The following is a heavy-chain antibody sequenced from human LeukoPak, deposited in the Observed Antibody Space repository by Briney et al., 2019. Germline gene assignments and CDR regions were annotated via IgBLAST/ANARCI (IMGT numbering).Heavy chain of an antibody. V-gene: IGHV1-69*10. CDR3: ARGARPPHYYYYMDV. D-gene: IGHD5-12*01. CDR1: GYTFTSYG. Sequence: SVKVSCKASGYTFTSYGISWVRQAPGQGLEWMGGIIPILGTANYAQKFQGRVTITADKSTSTAYMELSSLRSEDTAVYYCARGARPPHYYYYMDVWGKGTTVSVSS. CDR2: IIPILGTA. J-gene: IGHJ6*03.